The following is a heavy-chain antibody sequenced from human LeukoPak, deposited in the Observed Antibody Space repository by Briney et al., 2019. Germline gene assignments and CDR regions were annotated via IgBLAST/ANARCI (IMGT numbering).Heavy chain of an antibody. J-gene: IGHJ4*02. CDR2: ISYDGSNK. V-gene: IGHV3-30*18. Sequence: PGGSLRLSCAASGFTFSNYGMHWVRQAPGKGLEWVAVISYDGSNKYYADSVKGRLTISRDNSKNTLYLQMNSLRDEDTAVYYCAKAFYDSSGFTLDYWGQGTLVTVSS. CDR3: AKAFYDSSGFTLDY. D-gene: IGHD3-22*01. CDR1: GFTFSNYG.